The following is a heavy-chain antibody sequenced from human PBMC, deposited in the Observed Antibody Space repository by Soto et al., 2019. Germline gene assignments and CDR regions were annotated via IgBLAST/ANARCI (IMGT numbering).Heavy chain of an antibody. CDR2: IYYSGST. V-gene: IGHV4-31*03. D-gene: IGHD4-17*01. Sequence: SETLSLTCTVSGGSISSGGYYWSWIRQHPGKGLEWIGYIYYSGSTYYNPSLKSRVTISVDTSKNQFSLKLSSVTAADTAVYYCARTHIYYGDYVHGDYYYGMDVWGQGTTVTVSS. J-gene: IGHJ6*02. CDR1: GGSISSGGYY. CDR3: ARTHIYYGDYVHGDYYYGMDV.